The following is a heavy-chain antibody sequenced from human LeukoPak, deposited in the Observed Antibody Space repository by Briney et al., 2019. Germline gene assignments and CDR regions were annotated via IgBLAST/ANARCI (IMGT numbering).Heavy chain of an antibody. CDR1: RYTFTRYG. Sequence: GASVKVSCKASRYTFTRYGISWVRQAPGKGLEWMGWISAYNGNTNYAQKLQGRVTMTTDTSTSTAYMELRSLRSDDSAVYYCARDPETWYFDLWGRGTLVTVSS. V-gene: IGHV1-18*01. CDR2: ISAYNGNT. CDR3: ARDPETWYFDL. J-gene: IGHJ2*01.